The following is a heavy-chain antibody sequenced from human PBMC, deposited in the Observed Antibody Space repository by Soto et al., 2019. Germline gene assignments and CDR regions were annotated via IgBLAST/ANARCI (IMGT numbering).Heavy chain of an antibody. CDR3: ARDSDYGSNSGWLDP. D-gene: IGHD4-17*01. CDR2: IWYDGSHK. V-gene: IGHV3-33*01. Sequence: GWSLRLSCAASGFTFSNYGMHWVRQSPGKGLEWVAVIWYDGSHKYYGDSVKGRFTISRDYSKNMLFLQMKSLRAEDTALYYCARDSDYGSNSGWLDPWGQGTLVTVS. J-gene: IGHJ5*02. CDR1: GFTFSNYG.